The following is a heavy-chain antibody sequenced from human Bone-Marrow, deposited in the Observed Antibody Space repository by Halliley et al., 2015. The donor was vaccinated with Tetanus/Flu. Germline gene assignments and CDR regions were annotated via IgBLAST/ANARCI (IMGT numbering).Heavy chain of an antibody. Sequence: TLSLTCTVSTDSISNYYWSWVRQAPGKGLEWIGYIYNSGNTKYNPSLERRVTILVDMSKNQFSLRLTSVTAGDTAMYYCARAGGFPDILGGWSPRPFFDSWGQGTLFLLSS. V-gene: IGHV4-59*01. CDR2: IYNSGNT. CDR3: ARAGGFPDILGGWSPRPFFDS. CDR1: TDSISNYY. D-gene: IGHD3-9*01. J-gene: IGHJ4*02.